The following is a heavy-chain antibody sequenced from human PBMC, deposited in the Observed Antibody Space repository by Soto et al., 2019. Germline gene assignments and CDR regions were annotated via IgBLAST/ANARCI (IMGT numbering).Heavy chain of an antibody. J-gene: IGHJ4*02. D-gene: IGHD3-3*01. V-gene: IGHV3-30*09. CDR2: LSYDGSNK. Sequence: QVQLVESGGGVVQPGRSLRLSCAASGFTFSSYAMHWVRQAPGKGLEWVAVLSYDGSNKYYADSVKGRFAISRDKSKNILYLQMNSLRAEDTAVYYCARDRGDFGVVTPIDHWGQGTLVTVSS. CDR1: GFTFSSYA. CDR3: ARDRGDFGVVTPIDH.